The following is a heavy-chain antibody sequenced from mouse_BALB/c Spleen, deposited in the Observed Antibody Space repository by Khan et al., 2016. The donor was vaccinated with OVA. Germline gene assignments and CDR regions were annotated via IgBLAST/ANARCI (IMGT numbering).Heavy chain of an antibody. D-gene: IGHD2-1*01. J-gene: IGHJ4*01. CDR2: IDPANGNT. Sequence: VQLKQSGAELVKPGASVKLSCTASGFNIKDTYMHWVKQRPEQGLVWIGRIDPANGNTKYDPKFQGKATITADTSSNTAYLQLSSLTSEDTAVYSCDIDGNHYYYARDYWGQGTSVTVSS. CDR1: GFNIKDTY. CDR3: DIDGNHYYYARDY. V-gene: IGHV14-3*02.